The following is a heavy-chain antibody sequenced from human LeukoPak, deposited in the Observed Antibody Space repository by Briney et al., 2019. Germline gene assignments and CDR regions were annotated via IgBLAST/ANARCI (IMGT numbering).Heavy chain of an antibody. V-gene: IGHV3-53*01. J-gene: IGHJ5*02. D-gene: IGHD1-26*01. Sequence: GGSLRLSCAASGFTVSNNYMRWVRQAPGKGLEWVSSIYSGGATKYAASVKGRFTIFRDNSKNTLYLQMNSLRPEDTAVYYCGRDREGPWGQGTLVTVSS. CDR3: GRDREGP. CDR1: GFTVSNNY. CDR2: IYSGGAT.